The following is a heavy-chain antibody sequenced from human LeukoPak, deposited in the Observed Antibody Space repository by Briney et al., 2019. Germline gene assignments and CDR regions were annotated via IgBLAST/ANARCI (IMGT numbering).Heavy chain of an antibody. CDR1: GGTFSSYA. V-gene: IGHV1-69*05. Sequence: SVKVSCKASGGTFSSYAISWVRQAPGQGLECMGGIIPIFGTANYAQKFQGRVTITTDGSTSTAYMELSSLRSEDTAVYYCAREAAGYPASYDYWGQGTLVTVSS. J-gene: IGHJ4*02. D-gene: IGHD6-13*01. CDR3: AREAAGYPASYDY. CDR2: IIPIFGTA.